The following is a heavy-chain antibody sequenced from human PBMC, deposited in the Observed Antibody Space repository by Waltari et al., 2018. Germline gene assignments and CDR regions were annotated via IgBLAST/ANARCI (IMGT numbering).Heavy chain of an antibody. Sequence: QVQLVQSGAEVKKPGASVKVSCKTSGYTFSSYIIHWVRQAPGKRLEWMGWSSGGNGNTKYSQKFQDRVTFTRDTSASTAYMELSSLTSEDTAIYYCARGWTTLSYWGQGTLVTVSS. J-gene: IGHJ4*02. CDR3: ARGWTTLSY. D-gene: IGHD4-17*01. CDR2: SSGGNGNT. V-gene: IGHV1-3*01. CDR1: GYTFSSYI.